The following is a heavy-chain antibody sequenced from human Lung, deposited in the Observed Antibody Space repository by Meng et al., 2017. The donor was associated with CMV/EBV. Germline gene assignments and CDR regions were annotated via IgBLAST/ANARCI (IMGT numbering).Heavy chain of an antibody. CDR1: GFTFSSYG. J-gene: IGHJ4*02. V-gene: IGHV3-30*02. CDR2: IRYDGSNK. Sequence: GESLKIPCAASGFTFSSYGMHWVRQAPGKGLEWVAFIRYDGSNKYYADPVKGRFTISRDNSKNTLYLQMHSLRAEDTAVYYCAKGGDYGSSGDYWGQGTMVTVSS. CDR3: AKGGDYGSSGDY. D-gene: IGHD3-22*01.